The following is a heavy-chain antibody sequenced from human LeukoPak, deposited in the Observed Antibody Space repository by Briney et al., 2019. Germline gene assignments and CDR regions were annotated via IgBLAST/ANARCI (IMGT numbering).Heavy chain of an antibody. J-gene: IGHJ4*02. D-gene: IGHD3-3*01. CDR3: ARVQWSHPIDS. CDR2: INPNSGGT. Sequence: ASVTVSFTASGYTFTAYYVHWVRQAPGQGLEWMGSINPNSGGTNYAQKFQGRVTITRDTAISTAFMELTRLRSDDTAVYYCARVQWSHPIDSWGQGTLVTVSS. V-gene: IGHV1-2*02. CDR1: GYTFTAYY.